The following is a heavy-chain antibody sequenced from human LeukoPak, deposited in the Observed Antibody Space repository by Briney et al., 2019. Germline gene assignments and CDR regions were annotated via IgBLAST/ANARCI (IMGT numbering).Heavy chain of an antibody. D-gene: IGHD5-12*01. CDR2: IGINSRNT. J-gene: IGHJ4*01. CDR3: ARDRRYAFDN. V-gene: IGHV3-48*01. Sequence: GGPLRLSCAASGFNFIDYSMNWAPQAPGKGLEWISYIGINSRNTKYADSVKGRFSISRDKASNSLYLQMNSLRVEDTAVYYCARDRRYAFDNWGHGTLVSVSS. CDR1: GFNFIDYS.